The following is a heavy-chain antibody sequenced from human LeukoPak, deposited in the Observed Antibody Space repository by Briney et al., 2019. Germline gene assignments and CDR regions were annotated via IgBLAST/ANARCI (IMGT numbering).Heavy chain of an antibody. Sequence: SETLSLTCTVSGGSISSYYWSWIRQPPGKGLEWIGYIYYSGSTNYNPSLKSRVTISVDTSKNQFSLKLSSVTAADTAVYYCARERNYYGMDVWGQGTTVTVS. V-gene: IGHV4-59*01. CDR1: GGSISSYY. J-gene: IGHJ6*02. CDR2: IYYSGST. CDR3: ARERNYYGMDV.